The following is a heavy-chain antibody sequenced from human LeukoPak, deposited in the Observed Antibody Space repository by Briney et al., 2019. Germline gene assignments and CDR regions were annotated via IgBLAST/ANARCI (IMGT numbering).Heavy chain of an antibody. V-gene: IGHV4-59*08. CDR3: ARRRTYGELDY. J-gene: IGHJ4*02. D-gene: IGHD4-17*01. CDR2: IYYSGST. Sequence: SETLSLTCTVSGGSISSYYWSRIRQPPGKGLEWIGYIYYSGSTNYNPSLKSRVTISVDTSKNQFSLKLSSVTAADTAVYYCARRRTYGELDYWGQGTLVTVSS. CDR1: GGSISSYY.